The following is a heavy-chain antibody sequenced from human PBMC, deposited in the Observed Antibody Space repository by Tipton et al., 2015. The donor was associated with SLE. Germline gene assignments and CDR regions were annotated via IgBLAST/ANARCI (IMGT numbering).Heavy chain of an antibody. CDR1: GFTFSNYW. Sequence: SLRLSCAASGFTFSNYWIPWVRQAPGKGLEWVANIKQDGSEKYYVDSVKGRFTISRDNAKNSLYLQMNSLRAEDTAVYYCAKEQYDDHWDAFDIWGQGTMVTVSS. J-gene: IGHJ3*02. CDR2: IKQDGSEK. CDR3: AKEQYDDHWDAFDI. V-gene: IGHV3-7*03. D-gene: IGHD3-3*01.